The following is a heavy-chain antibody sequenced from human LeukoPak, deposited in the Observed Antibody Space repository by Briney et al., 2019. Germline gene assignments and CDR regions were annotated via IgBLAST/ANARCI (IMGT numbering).Heavy chain of an antibody. CDR3: ARTYCSTISCFGLYYYYGVDV. Sequence: GESLKISCKGSGYSFTNYWIGWVRQMPGKGLEWMGIIYPADSDTRYSPSFQGQVTISVDKSISTAYLQWSRLKVSDTAMYYCARTYCSTISCFGLYYYYGVDVWGQGTTVTVSS. D-gene: IGHD2-2*01. CDR2: IYPADSDT. J-gene: IGHJ6*02. V-gene: IGHV5-51*01. CDR1: GYSFTNYW.